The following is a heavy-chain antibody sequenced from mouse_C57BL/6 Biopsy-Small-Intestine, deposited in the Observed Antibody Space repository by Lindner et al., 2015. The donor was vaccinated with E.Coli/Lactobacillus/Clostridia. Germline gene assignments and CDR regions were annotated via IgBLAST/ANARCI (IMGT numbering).Heavy chain of an antibody. CDR3: ARGTRLDY. CDR1: GYTFINFD. J-gene: IGHJ2*01. D-gene: IGHD3-3*01. CDR2: IYPRDGNT. V-gene: IGHV1-85*01. Sequence: VQLQESGPELVKPGASVKLSCKASGYTFINFDINWVKQRPGQGLEWIGRIYPRDGNTKFNEKFKGKATMTVDTSSSTAYMELHSLTSEDSAVYFCARGTRLDYWGQGSTLTVSS.